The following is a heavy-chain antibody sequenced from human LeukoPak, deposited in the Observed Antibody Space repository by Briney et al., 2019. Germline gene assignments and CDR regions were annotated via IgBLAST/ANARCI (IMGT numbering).Heavy chain of an antibody. J-gene: IGHJ4*02. CDR2: ISYDGSNK. V-gene: IGHV3-30-3*01. Sequence: GGSLRLSCAASGFTFSSYAMSWVRQAPGKGLEWVAVISYDGSNKYYADSVKGRFTISRDNSKNTLYLQMNSLRAKDTAVYYCASEPEGDIVVVPAAMVVSPADYWGQGTLVTVSS. D-gene: IGHD2-2*01. CDR3: ASEPEGDIVVVPAAMVVSPADY. CDR1: GFTFSSYA.